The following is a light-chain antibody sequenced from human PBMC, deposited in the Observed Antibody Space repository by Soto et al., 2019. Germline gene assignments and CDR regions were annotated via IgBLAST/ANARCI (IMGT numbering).Light chain of an antibody. CDR2: GAF. Sequence: EIVMTPSPATLSVSPGERATLSCRASQSVRSNLAWYQQKPGQGPRLLIYGAFTRATGIPDRFSGSGSGTDFTLTISRLEPEDFAVYYCQQHETLITFGQGTRLEIK. J-gene: IGKJ5*01. CDR3: QQHETLIT. V-gene: IGKV3D-15*01. CDR1: QSVRSN.